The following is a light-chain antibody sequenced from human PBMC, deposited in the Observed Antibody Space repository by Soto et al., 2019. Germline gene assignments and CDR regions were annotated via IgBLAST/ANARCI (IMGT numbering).Light chain of an antibody. CDR2: DVS. Sequence: QSALTQPRSVSGSPGQSVTISCTGTSSVVGGYNYVSWYQQHPGKAPKLMIYDVSKRPSGVPDRFSGSKSGNTASLTISGLQAEDEADYYCCSYAGRYTYVFGTGTKVTVL. J-gene: IGLJ1*01. V-gene: IGLV2-11*01. CDR3: CSYAGRYTYV. CDR1: SSVVGGYNY.